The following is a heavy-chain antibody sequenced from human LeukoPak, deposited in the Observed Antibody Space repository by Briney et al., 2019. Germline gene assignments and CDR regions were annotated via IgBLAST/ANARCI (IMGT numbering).Heavy chain of an antibody. CDR1: GFTFSSSS. J-gene: IGHJ4*02. CDR2: ISSSSSYI. Sequence: GGSLRLSCAASGFTFSSSSMNWVRQAPGKGLEWVSSISSSSSYIYYADSVKGRFTISRDNAKDSLYLQMNGLRAEDTAVYYCARDRLASIAVVTAEIDYWGQGTLVTVSS. V-gene: IGHV3-21*01. D-gene: IGHD2-15*01. CDR3: ARDRLASIAVVTAEIDY.